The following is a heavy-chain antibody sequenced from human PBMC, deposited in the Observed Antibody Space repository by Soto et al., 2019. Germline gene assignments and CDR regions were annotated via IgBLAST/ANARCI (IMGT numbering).Heavy chain of an antibody. D-gene: IGHD5-18*01. CDR1: GGSISSSSYY. V-gene: IGHV4-39*01. CDR2: IYYSGST. CDR3: ARHVPFHSYGYGALFDP. J-gene: IGHJ5*02. Sequence: QLQLQESGPGLVKPSETLSLTCTVSGGSISSSSYYWGWIRQPPGKGLEWIGSIYYSGSTYYNPSLKSRVTISVDTSKNQFSLKLSSVTAADTAVYYCARHVPFHSYGYGALFDPWGQGTLVTVSS.